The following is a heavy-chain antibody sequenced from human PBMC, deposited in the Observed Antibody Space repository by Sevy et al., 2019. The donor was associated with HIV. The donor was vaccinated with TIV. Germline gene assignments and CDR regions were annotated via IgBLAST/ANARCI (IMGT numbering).Heavy chain of an antibody. Sequence: GGSLRRSCAASGFTFRSYWMSWVRQAPGKGLEWVANIKQDGSEKYYVYSVKGPVTISRDNAKNSLYLQMNSLRAEDTALYYCARVTEYYDSNNYEFFDYWGQGTLVTVSS. J-gene: IGHJ4*02. CDR1: GFTFRSYW. CDR2: IKQDGSEK. V-gene: IGHV3-7*01. D-gene: IGHD3-22*01. CDR3: ARVTEYYDSNNYEFFDY.